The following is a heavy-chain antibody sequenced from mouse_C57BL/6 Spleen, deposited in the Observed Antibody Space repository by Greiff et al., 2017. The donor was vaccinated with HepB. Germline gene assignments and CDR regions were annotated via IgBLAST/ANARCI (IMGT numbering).Heavy chain of an antibody. D-gene: IGHD1-1*02. CDR3: ARSPITTVVFDY. Sequence: QVQLKQPGAELVKPGASVKLSCEASGYTFTSYWMHWVKQRPGQGLEWIGMIHPNSGSTNYNEKFKSKATLTVDKSSSTAYMQLSSLTSEDSAVYYCARSPITTVVFDYWGQGTTLTVSS. CDR2: IHPNSGST. J-gene: IGHJ2*01. V-gene: IGHV1-64*01. CDR1: GYTFTSYW.